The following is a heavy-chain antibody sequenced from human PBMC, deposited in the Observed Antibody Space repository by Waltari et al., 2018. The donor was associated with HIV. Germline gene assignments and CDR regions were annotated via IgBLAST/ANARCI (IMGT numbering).Heavy chain of an antibody. J-gene: IGHJ4*02. D-gene: IGHD3-3*01. CDR2: INHSGRT. CDR1: GGSFRGYY. Sequence: QVPLQQWGAGLLKPSETLSLTCAVYGGSFRGYYWSWIRPPPGKGLEWLGEINHSGRTNYNPSLKSRVTISGDTSKNQFSLKVTSVAAADTGVYYCAHYDFWSGYVHWGQGTLVTVSS. CDR3: AHYDFWSGYVH. V-gene: IGHV4-34*01.